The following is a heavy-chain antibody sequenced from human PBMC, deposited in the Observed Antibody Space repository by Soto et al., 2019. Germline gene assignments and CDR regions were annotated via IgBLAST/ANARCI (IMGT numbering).Heavy chain of an antibody. CDR2: IHSDGST. Sequence: GGSLRLSCSVAGFTVSDSVSWVRQAPGKGLECVSFIHSDGSTHYTDSVRGRFTISRDNSKNTLYLQMDRLRVDDTAVYFCARDASGTFDYWGQGTLGTVSS. V-gene: IGHV3-53*01. CDR3: ARDASGTFDY. D-gene: IGHD6-19*01. J-gene: IGHJ4*02. CDR1: GFTVSDSV.